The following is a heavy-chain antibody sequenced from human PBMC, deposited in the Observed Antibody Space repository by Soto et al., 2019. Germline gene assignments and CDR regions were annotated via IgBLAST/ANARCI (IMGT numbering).Heavy chain of an antibody. D-gene: IGHD2-21*02. V-gene: IGHV1-3*04. J-gene: IGHJ4*02. Sequence: QVQLVQSGAEVKEPGASVKISCKVSGYTFNNYPIHWVRQAPGQGLEWLGWVSTGNGDTKCSQKVQDRVTIIWDTSATTTYIELSSLRSEDTALYYCVSGYCSGNCYSDHWGQGTPVTVS. CDR1: GYTFNNYP. CDR3: VSGYCSGNCYSDH. CDR2: VSTGNGDT.